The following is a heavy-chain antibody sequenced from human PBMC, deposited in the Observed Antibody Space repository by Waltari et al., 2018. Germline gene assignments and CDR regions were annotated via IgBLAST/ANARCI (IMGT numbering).Heavy chain of an antibody. CDR2: FDPEDGET. CDR1: CYPPPEFT. D-gene: IGHD3-10*01. V-gene: IGHV1-24*01. J-gene: IGHJ4*02. CDR3: ATDRYYGSGSYRFDY. Sequence: QVPLVQSGAEVKTPGASVKVSCKVSCYPPPEFTMHWLRQAPGKGLEWMGGFDPEDGETIYAQKFQGRVTMTEDTSTDTAYMELSSLRSEDTAVYYCATDRYYGSGSYRFDYWGQGTLVTVSS.